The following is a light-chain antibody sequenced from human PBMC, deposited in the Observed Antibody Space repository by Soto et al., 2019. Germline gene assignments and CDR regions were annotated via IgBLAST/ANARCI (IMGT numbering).Light chain of an antibody. CDR1: QSVSSY. V-gene: IGKV3-11*01. J-gene: IGKJ2*01. CDR2: DAS. CDR3: QQRSNWTPVT. Sequence: EIVLTQSPATLSLSPGERATLSCRASQSVSSYLAWYQQKPGQAPRLLIYDASNRATGIPARFSGSGSGTDFTLTISSLGPEDFAVYYCQQRSNWTPVTFGRGTKLEIK.